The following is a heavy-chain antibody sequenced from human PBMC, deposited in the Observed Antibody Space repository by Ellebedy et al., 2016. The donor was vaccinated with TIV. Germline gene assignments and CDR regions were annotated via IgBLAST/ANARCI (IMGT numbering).Heavy chain of an antibody. CDR2: IIPIFGTA. CDR1: GGTFSSYA. CDR3: ARRADSGEYYFDY. J-gene: IGHJ4*02. D-gene: IGHD3-10*01. V-gene: IGHV1-69*13. Sequence: SVKVSXKASGGTFSSYAISWVRQAPGQGLEWMGGIIPIFGTANYAQKFQGRVTITADESTSTAYMELSSLRSEDTAVYYCARRADSGEYYFDYWGQGTLVTVSS.